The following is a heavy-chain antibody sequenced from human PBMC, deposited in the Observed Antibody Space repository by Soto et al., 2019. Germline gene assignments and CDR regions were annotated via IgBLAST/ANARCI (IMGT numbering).Heavy chain of an antibody. CDR1: GGSISIGGYY. CDR3: ARGNLYSSSQVYV. D-gene: IGHD6-6*01. CDR2: IYYSGST. Sequence: SETLSLTCTVSGGSISIGGYYWSCIRQHPGKGLEWIGYIYYSGSTYYNPSLKSRVTISVDTSKNQFSLKLSSVTAADTAVYYCARGNLYSSSQVYVWGQGTLVTVSS. J-gene: IGHJ4*02. V-gene: IGHV4-31*03.